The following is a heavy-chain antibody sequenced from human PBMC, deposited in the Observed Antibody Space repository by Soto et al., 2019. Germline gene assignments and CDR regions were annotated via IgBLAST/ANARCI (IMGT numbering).Heavy chain of an antibody. CDR3: ASGLSGDKVDQ. CDR1: GGSISSYY. D-gene: IGHD2-21*02. CDR2: IYYSGST. J-gene: IGHJ4*02. Sequence: PSETLSLTCTVSGGSISSYYWSWLRQHPGKGLEWIGYIYYSGSTYYNPSLKRRVTISVDTSKNHFSLNLNSVTAADTAAYYCASGLSGDKVDQWGQGTLVTVSS. V-gene: IGHV4-30-4*01.